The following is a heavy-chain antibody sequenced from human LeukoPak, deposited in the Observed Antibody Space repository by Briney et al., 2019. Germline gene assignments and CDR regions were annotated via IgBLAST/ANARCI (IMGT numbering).Heavy chain of an antibody. Sequence: ASVKVSCKASSYAFTSSMISWVRQAPGQGLEWMGWISAYNGNTNYAQKLQGRVTMTTDTSTSTAYMELRSLRSDDTAVYYCAREVVVTAIRWFDPWGQGTLVTVSS. CDR2: ISAYNGNT. CDR3: AREVVVTAIRWFDP. CDR1: SYAFTSSM. D-gene: IGHD2-21*02. J-gene: IGHJ5*02. V-gene: IGHV1-18*01.